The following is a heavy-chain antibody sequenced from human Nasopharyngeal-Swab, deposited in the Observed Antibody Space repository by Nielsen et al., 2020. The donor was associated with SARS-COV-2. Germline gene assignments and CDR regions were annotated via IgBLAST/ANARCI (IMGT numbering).Heavy chain of an antibody. Sequence: SETLSLTCTVPGGSISNYYWSWIRQPQGKGLEWIGYISYTGSTNYNPSLKSRVTISLDTSKTQFSLKLRSVTAADTAVYYCARHYGHVVVTDNWFDPWGQGTLVTVSS. D-gene: IGHD2-21*02. CDR2: ISYTGST. V-gene: IGHV4-59*08. J-gene: IGHJ5*02. CDR1: GGSISNYY. CDR3: ARHYGHVVVTDNWFDP.